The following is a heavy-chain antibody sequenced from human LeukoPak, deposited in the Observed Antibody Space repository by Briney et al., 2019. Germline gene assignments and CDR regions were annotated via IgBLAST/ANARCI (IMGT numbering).Heavy chain of an antibody. CDR1: GFTFSSYS. J-gene: IGHJ5*02. CDR3: ARVKAHTAMGPLDP. V-gene: IGHV3-21*01. Sequence: GGSLRLSCAASGFTFSSYSMNWVRQAPGKGLEWVSSISSSSSYIYYADSVKGRFTISRDNAKNSLYLQMNSLRAEDTAVYYCARVKAHTAMGPLDPWGQGTLVTVSS. CDR2: ISSSSSYI. D-gene: IGHD5-18*01.